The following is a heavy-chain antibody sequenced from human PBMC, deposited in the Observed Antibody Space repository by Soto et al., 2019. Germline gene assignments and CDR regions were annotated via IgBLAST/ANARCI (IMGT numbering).Heavy chain of an antibody. J-gene: IGHJ6*02. D-gene: IGHD1-26*01. Sequence: GGSLRLSCAASGFTFSSYGMHWARQAPGKGLEWVEVIWYDESNKYYADIVKGRFTISRDNSKNTLYLKMNSLRAEDTTVYYCARDGGSPSGGMDVWGQGTTVTVSS. V-gene: IGHV3-33*01. CDR2: IWYDESNK. CDR3: ARDGGSPSGGMDV. CDR1: GFTFSSYG.